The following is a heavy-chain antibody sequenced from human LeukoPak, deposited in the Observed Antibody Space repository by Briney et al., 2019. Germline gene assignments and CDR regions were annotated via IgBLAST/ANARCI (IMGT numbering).Heavy chain of an antibody. Sequence: GRSLRLSCAASGFTFSSFGMHWVRQAPGKGLEWVALIWFDGSNKYYADSVKGRFTISRDNSKNTLYLQMNSLRAEDTAVYYCGVSHEEMATKMLDYWGQGTLVTVSS. CDR3: GVSHEEMATKMLDY. J-gene: IGHJ4*02. CDR1: GFTFSSFG. D-gene: IGHD5-24*01. CDR2: IWFDGSNK. V-gene: IGHV3-33*01.